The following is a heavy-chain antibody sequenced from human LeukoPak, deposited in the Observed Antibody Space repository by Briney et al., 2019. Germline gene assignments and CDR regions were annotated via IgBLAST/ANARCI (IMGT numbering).Heavy chain of an antibody. J-gene: IGHJ4*02. CDR3: ARVDTAMVKPFDY. CDR2: INPNSGGT. D-gene: IGHD5-18*01. V-gene: IGHV1-2*06. CDR1: GYTFTGYY. Sequence: ASVMVSCKASGYTFTGYYMHWVRQAPGQGLEWMGRINPNSGGTNYAQKFQGRVTMTRDTSISTAYMELSRLRSDDAAVYYCARVDTAMVKPFDYWGQGTLVTVSS.